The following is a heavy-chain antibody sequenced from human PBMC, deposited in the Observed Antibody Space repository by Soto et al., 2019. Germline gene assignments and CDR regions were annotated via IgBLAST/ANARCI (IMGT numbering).Heavy chain of an antibody. V-gene: IGHV1-69*06. CDR3: ASRPRWYDSSGYSGSDDAFDI. Sequence: SVKVSCKASGGTFSSYAISWVRQAPGQGLEWMGGIIPIFGTANYAQKFQGRVTITADKATSTAYMELSSLRSEDTAVYYCASRPRWYDSSGYSGSDDAFDIWGQGTMVTVSS. CDR1: GGTFSSYA. D-gene: IGHD3-22*01. J-gene: IGHJ3*02. CDR2: IIPIFGTA.